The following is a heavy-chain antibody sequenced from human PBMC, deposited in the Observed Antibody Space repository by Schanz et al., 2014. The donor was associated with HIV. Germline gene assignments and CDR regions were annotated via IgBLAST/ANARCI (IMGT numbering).Heavy chain of an antibody. J-gene: IGHJ4*02. D-gene: IGHD2-8*01. V-gene: IGHV3-11*04. CDR2: VRSDGNSM. CDR1: GFTFSDHY. Sequence: QVQLVESGGGLVQPGGSLRLSCAASGFTFSDHYMDWVRQAPGKGLEWVPYVRSDGNSMKYADSVKGRFTISRDNGKNSLYLQMASLRDDDTAVYYCAREPLPGNGLYFDYWGQGALVTVSS. CDR3: AREPLPGNGLYFDY.